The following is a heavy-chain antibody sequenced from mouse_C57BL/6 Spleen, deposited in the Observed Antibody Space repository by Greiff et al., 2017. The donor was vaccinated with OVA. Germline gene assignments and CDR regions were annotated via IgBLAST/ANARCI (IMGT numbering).Heavy chain of an antibody. Sequence: VQLQQSGPELVKPGASVKIPCKASGYTFTDYNMDWVKQSHGKSLEWIGDINPNNGGTIYNQKFKGKATLTVAKSSSTAYMELRSLTSEDTAVYDCVRPYEYGSSYWYFDVWGTGTTVTVAA. CDR1: GYTFTDYN. V-gene: IGHV1-18*01. CDR3: VRPYEYGSSYWYFDV. J-gene: IGHJ1*03. D-gene: IGHD1-1*01. CDR2: INPNNGGT.